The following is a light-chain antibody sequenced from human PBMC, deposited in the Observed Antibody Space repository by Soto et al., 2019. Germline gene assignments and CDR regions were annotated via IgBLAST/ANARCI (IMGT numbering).Light chain of an antibody. V-gene: IGLV1-40*01. CDR3: QSYDSSLSGSV. J-gene: IGLJ3*02. CDR2: GNV. CDR1: SSNIGAGYE. Sequence: QSVLTQPPSVSGAPGQGVTISCTGSSSNIGAGYEVHWYQQLPGTAPRLLIYGNVNRRSGVPHRFSGSKSGTSASLVITGLQAEDGADYYCQSYDSSLSGSVFGGGTKLTVL.